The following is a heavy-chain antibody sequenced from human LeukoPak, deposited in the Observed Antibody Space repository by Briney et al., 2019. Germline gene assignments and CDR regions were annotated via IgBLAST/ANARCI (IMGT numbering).Heavy chain of an antibody. V-gene: IGHV3-53*01. D-gene: IGHD2-2*01. CDR2: IYSDGSA. Sequence: GGSLRLSCAASGFTASDYYMSWVRQAPGKGLEWVSIIYSDGSADYADSVKGRFTISRDDSKNTLYLQMDILRADDTAVYYCAKVIDVVVFDYWGQGTLVTVSS. CDR3: AKVIDVVVFDY. J-gene: IGHJ4*02. CDR1: GFTASDYY.